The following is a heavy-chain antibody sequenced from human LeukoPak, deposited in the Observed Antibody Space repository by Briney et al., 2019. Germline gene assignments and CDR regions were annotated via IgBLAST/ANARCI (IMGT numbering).Heavy chain of an antibody. CDR2: INGDGSTT. V-gene: IGHV3-74*01. D-gene: IGHD3-22*01. J-gene: IGHJ1*01. CDR3: ATGDYYDSRGYYTFGH. CDR1: GFTFSRYW. Sequence: GGSLRLSCAASGFTFSRYWMHWVRQAPGKGLVWVSRINGDGSTTSYADSVKGGFTISRDNAKNTLYLQMNSLRAEDTAVYYCATGDYYDSRGYYTFGHWGQGTLVTVSS.